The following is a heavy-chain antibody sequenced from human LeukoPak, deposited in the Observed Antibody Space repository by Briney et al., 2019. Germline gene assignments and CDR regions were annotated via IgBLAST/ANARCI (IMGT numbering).Heavy chain of an antibody. J-gene: IGHJ4*02. CDR2: INTNTGNP. D-gene: IGHD3-16*02. CDR1: GYTFTSYA. Sequence: GASVKVSCKASGYTFTSYAMNWVRQAPGQGLEWMGWINTNTGNPTYAQGFTGRFVFSLDTSVSTAYLQISSLKAEDTAVYYCARGLRLGELSLSFGYWGQGTLVTVSS. CDR3: ARGLRLGELSLSFGY. V-gene: IGHV7-4-1*02.